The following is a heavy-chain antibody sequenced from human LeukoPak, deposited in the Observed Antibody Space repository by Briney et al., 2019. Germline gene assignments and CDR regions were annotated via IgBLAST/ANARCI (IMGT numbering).Heavy chain of an antibody. CDR2: IYYSGST. Sequence: SETLSLTCTVSGGSISSSSYYWGWIRQPPGKGLEWIGSIYYSGSTYYNPSLKSRVTISVDTSKNQFSLKLSSVTAADTAVYYCARSSGRGFDYWGQETLVTVPS. D-gene: IGHD1-26*01. CDR3: ARSSGRGFDY. J-gene: IGHJ4*02. CDR1: GGSISSSSYY. V-gene: IGHV4-39*01.